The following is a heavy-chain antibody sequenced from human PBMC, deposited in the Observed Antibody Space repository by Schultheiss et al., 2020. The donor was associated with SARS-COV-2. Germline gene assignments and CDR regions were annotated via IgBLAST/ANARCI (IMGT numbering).Heavy chain of an antibody. J-gene: IGHJ6*02. V-gene: IGHV4-61*01. CDR2: IYTSGNT. D-gene: IGHD3-3*01. CDR1: GGSVSSGSYY. CDR3: ARAVQIFGAYYYYGMDV. Sequence: SQTLSLTCTVSGGSVSSGSYYWSWIRQPPGKGLEWIGYIYTSGNTNYNPSLKSRVTMSVDTSKNQFSLKLSSVTAADTAVYYCARAVQIFGAYYYYGMDVWGQGTTVTVSS.